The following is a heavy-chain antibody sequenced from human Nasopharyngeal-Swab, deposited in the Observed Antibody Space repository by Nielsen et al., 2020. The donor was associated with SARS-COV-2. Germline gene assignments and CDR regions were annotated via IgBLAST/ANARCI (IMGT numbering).Heavy chain of an antibody. CDR3: AKDPTRLWDVSI. J-gene: IGHJ4*02. CDR2: ISGSGGSA. Sequence: GGSLRLSCAASGFTFSSYAMSWVRQAPGKGLEWVSAISGSGGSAYYADSVKGRFTISRDNSKNTLYLQMNSLRAEDTAVYYCAKDPTRLWDVSIWGQGTLVTVSS. CDR1: GFTFSSYA. V-gene: IGHV3-23*01. D-gene: IGHD3-16*01.